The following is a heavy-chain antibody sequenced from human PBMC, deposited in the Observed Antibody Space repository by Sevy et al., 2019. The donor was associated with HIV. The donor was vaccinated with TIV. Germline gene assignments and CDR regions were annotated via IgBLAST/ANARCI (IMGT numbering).Heavy chain of an antibody. V-gene: IGHV3-30-3*01. D-gene: IGHD3-10*01. CDR1: GFTFSSYA. J-gene: IGHJ4*02. CDR2: ISYDGSNK. Sequence: GGSLRLSCAASGFTFSSYAMHWVRQAPGKGLEWVAVISYDGSNKYYADSVKGRFTISRDNSKNTLYLQMNSLRAEDTAVYYCARQSMVTEPDLDYWGQGTLVTVSS. CDR3: ARQSMVTEPDLDY.